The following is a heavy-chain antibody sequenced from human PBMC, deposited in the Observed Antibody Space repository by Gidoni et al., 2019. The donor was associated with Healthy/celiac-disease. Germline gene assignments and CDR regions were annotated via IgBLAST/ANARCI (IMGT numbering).Heavy chain of an antibody. J-gene: IGHJ4*02. CDR3: ARGHYDILTGYYHY. CDR2: ISSSGSTI. CDR1: GFTFSSYE. V-gene: IGHV3-48*03. Sequence: EVQLVESGGGLVQPGGSLRLSCAASGFTFSSYEMNWVRQAPGKGLEWVSYISSSGSTIYYADSVKGRFTISRDNAKNSLYLQMNSLRAEDTAVYYCARGHYDILTGYYHYWGQGTLVTVSS. D-gene: IGHD3-9*01.